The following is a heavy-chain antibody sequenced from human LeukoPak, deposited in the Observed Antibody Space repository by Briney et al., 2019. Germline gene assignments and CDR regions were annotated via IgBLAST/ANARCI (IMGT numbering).Heavy chain of an antibody. CDR1: GFTFSSYA. D-gene: IGHD3-10*01. V-gene: IGHV3-23*01. CDR3: AKDLSTMWFGELSAFDY. Sequence: PGGSLRLSCAASGFTFSSYAMSWVCQAPGKGLEWVSAISGSGGSTYYADSVKGRFTISRDNSKNTLYLQMNSLRAEDTAVYYCAKDLSTMWFGELSAFDYWGQGTLVTVSS. J-gene: IGHJ4*02. CDR2: ISGSGGST.